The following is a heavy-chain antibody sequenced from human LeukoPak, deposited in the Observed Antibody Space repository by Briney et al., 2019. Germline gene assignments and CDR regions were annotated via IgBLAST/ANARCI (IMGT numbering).Heavy chain of an antibody. CDR3: ARRRWLLYREWFDP. J-gene: IGHJ5*02. V-gene: IGHV5-51*01. CDR1: GCSFTSYW. Sequence: GESLKISCKGPGCSFTSYWIGWVRQMPGKGLEWMGIIYPGDSDTRYSPSFQGQVTISADKSTSTAYLQWSSLKASDTAMYYCARRRWLLYREWFDPWGQGTLVTVSS. CDR2: IYPGDSDT. D-gene: IGHD5-24*01.